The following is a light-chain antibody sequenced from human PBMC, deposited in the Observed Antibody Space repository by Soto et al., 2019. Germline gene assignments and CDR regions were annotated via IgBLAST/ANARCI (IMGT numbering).Light chain of an antibody. CDR2: GAS. CDR3: QQYNNWGLA. J-gene: IGKJ4*01. V-gene: IGKV3D-15*01. CDR1: QTVATN. Sequence: IVMTQSPATLSVSPGEGVTLSCRASQTVATNLAWYQQRPGQAPRLLIYGASTRATGVPASFSGSGSGTEFTLTIKSLQSEDFAVYFCQQYNNWGLAFGGGTKVEI.